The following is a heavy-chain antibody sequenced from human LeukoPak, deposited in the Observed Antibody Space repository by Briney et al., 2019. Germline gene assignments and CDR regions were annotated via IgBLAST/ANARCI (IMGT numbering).Heavy chain of an antibody. Sequence: SETLSLTCAVYGGSFSGYYWSWIRQPPGKGLEWIGEINHSGSTNYNPSLKSRVTISVYTFNNQFSLKLSSVTAADTALYYCARGKYYYGSGTYYPFDYWGQGTLVTVSS. D-gene: IGHD3-10*01. J-gene: IGHJ4*02. V-gene: IGHV4-34*01. CDR1: GGSFSGYY. CDR3: ARGKYYYGSGTYYPFDY. CDR2: INHSGST.